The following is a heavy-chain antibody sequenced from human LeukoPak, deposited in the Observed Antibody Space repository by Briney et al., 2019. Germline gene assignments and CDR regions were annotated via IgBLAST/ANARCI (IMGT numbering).Heavy chain of an antibody. CDR1: GYSSTSYW. CDR3: ARHVGGYYNPLDY. V-gene: IGHV5-51*01. Sequence: GESLKISCKGSGYSSTSYWIGWVRQMPGKGLEWMGIINPGDSDTRYSPSFQGQVTISADKSISTAYLQWSSLKASDTDMYYCARHVGGYYNPLDYWGQGTLVTVSS. CDR2: INPGDSDT. J-gene: IGHJ4*02. D-gene: IGHD3-10*01.